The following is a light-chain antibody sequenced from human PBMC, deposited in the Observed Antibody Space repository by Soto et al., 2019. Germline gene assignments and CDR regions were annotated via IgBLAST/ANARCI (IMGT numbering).Light chain of an antibody. CDR1: QRISINY. Sequence: EIVLTQSPGTLSLSPGDRATLSCRASQRISINYLAWYQQKPGQAPRLLIYGAFKRATGIPDRFSGSGSGTDFTLTISRMEPEDFAVYCCQQYGSSPRTFGQGTKVDIK. CDR2: GAF. V-gene: IGKV3-20*01. J-gene: IGKJ1*01. CDR3: QQYGSSPRT.